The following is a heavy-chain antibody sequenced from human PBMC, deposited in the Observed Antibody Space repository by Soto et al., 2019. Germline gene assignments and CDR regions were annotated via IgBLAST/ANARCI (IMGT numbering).Heavy chain of an antibody. CDR3: ARGSVQGKDQVAVVVAATREYYYYYMDV. D-gene: IGHD2-15*01. CDR1: GGSFSGYY. V-gene: IGHV4-34*01. J-gene: IGHJ6*03. CDR2: INHSGST. Sequence: SETLSLTCAVYGGSFSGYYWSWIRQPPGKGLEWIGEINHSGSTNYNPSLKSRVTISVDTSKNQFSLKLSSVTAADTAVYYCARGSVQGKDQVAVVVAATREYYYYYMDVWGKGTTVTVSS.